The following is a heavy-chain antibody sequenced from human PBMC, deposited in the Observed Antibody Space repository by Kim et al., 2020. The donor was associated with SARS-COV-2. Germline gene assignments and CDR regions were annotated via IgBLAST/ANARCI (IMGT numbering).Heavy chain of an antibody. CDR2: IWYDGSNK. J-gene: IGHJ6*02. V-gene: IGHV3-33*06. CDR3: AKDGVVVVPAAMGGYYYGMDV. Sequence: GGSLRLSCAASGFTFSSYGMHWVRQAPGKGLEWVAVIWYDGSNKYYADSVKGRFTISRDNSKNTLYMQMNSLSAEDTAVYYCAKDGVVVVPAAMGGYYYGMDVWGQGTTVTVSS. D-gene: IGHD2-2*01. CDR1: GFTFSSYG.